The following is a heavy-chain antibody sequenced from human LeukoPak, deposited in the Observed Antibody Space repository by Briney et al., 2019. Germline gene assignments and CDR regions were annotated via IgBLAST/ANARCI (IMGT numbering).Heavy chain of an antibody. Sequence: PSETLSLTCTVCGASVTSYYWNWIRQPPGKGMEWIGCRSYSGNTNYNPSLKSRVTISINTSKNQFSLKLSSVAAADTAVYYCARTDDFWSGSLEWGTERRRTRLNAFDIWGQGTMVTVSS. CDR1: GASVTSYY. V-gene: IGHV4-59*02. CDR3: ARTDDFWSGSLEWGTERRRTRLNAFDI. J-gene: IGHJ3*02. CDR2: RSYSGNT. D-gene: IGHD3-3*01.